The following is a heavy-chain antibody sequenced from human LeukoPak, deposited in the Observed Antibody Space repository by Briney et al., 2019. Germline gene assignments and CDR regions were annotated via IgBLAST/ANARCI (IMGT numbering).Heavy chain of an antibody. CDR3: ARLKLELMQPNDNWFDP. D-gene: IGHD1-7*01. CDR1: GGSISSYY. V-gene: IGHV4-4*07. J-gene: IGHJ5*02. CDR2: IYTSGST. Sequence: SETLSLTCTVSGGSISSYYWSWIRQPAGKGLEWIGRIYTSGSTNYNPSLKNRVTMSVDTSKNQSSLKLRSMTAAETAVYYCARLKLELMQPNDNWFDPWGQGTLVTVSS.